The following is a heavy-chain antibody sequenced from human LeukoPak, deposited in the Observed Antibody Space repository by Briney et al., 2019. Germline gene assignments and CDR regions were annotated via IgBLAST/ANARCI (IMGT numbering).Heavy chain of an antibody. J-gene: IGHJ5*02. CDR1: GGSFSGYY. CDR2: IYYSGST. V-gene: IGHV4-34*01. CDR3: ARDGTLRDIVVVPAASRWFDP. Sequence: SETLSLTCAVYGGSFSGYYWSWIRQPPGKGLEWIGYIYYSGSTYYNPSLKSRVTISVDTSKNQFSLKLSSVTAADTAVYYCARDGTLRDIVVVPAASRWFDPWGQGTLVTVSS. D-gene: IGHD2-2*01.